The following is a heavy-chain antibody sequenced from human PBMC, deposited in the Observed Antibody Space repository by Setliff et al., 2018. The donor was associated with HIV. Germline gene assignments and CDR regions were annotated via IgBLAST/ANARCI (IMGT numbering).Heavy chain of an antibody. V-gene: IGHV1-8*02. CDR2: MNPNSGNT. CDR1: GYTFTDYD. J-gene: IGHJ4*02. CDR3: VREMFMYTSSEGFPFDF. D-gene: IGHD6-6*01. Sequence: AASVKVSCKASGYTFTDYDINWVRQATGQGLEWMGWMNPNSGNTGYAQKFQGRVTMTRNTSISTAYMELSTLRSEDTAVYYCVREMFMYTSSEGFPFDFWGQGTLVTVPS.